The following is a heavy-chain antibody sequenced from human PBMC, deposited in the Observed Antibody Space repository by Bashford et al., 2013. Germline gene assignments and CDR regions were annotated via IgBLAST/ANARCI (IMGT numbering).Heavy chain of an antibody. J-gene: IGHJ3*02. CDR2: IYNSGST. V-gene: IGHV4-31*03. Sequence: SETLSLTCIVSGGSISSGGYYWSWIRQHPGKGLEWIGYIYNSGSTYYNPSLRSRVTISGDTSKNQFSLKLSSVTAADTAVYYCARRGYYDSSDYGDAFDIWGQGTMVTVSS. D-gene: IGHD3-22*01. CDR1: GGSISSGGYY. CDR3: ARRGYYDSSDYGDAFDI.